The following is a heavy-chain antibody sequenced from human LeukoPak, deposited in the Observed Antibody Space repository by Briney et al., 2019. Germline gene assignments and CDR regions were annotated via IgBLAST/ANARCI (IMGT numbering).Heavy chain of an antibody. CDR2: VDPEDGET. V-gene: IGHV1-69-2*01. Sequence: ASVKVSCKVSGYTFTDYYMHWVQQAPGKGLEWMGLVDPEDGETIYAEKFQGRVTITADTSTDTAYMELSSLRSDDTAVYYCARDLSSTDHWEFDHWGQGTLVTVSS. J-gene: IGHJ4*02. CDR3: ARDLSSTDHWEFDH. CDR1: GYTFTDYY. D-gene: IGHD1-26*01.